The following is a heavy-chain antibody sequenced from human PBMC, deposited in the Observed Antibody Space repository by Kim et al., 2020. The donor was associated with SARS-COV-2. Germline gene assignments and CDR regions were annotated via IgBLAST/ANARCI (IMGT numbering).Heavy chain of an antibody. CDR1: GYSFTSYW. J-gene: IGHJ6*02. Sequence: GESQKISCKGSGYSFTSYWIGWVRQMPGKGLEWMGIIYPGDSDTRYSPTFQGQLTISADKSISTAYLQWSSLKASDTPMYYCPSSRADDPHYGMDVWGQGTTVTVSS. V-gene: IGHV5-51*01. CDR2: IYPGDSDT. CDR3: PSSRADDPHYGMDV.